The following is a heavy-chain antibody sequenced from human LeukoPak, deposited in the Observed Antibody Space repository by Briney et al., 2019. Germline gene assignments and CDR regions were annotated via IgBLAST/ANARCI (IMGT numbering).Heavy chain of an antibody. V-gene: IGHV3-21*01. CDR3: ARLRRNSDRSDFFYYYDH. D-gene: IGHD3-22*01. CDR1: GFTFSGYS. Sequence: GGSLRLSCAASGFTFSGYSMNWVRQAPGKGLEWVASVNTVSSYIYYADSMRGRFTISRDNGKNSLFLQMNSLRAEDTAVYYCARLRRNSDRSDFFYYYDHWGQGTLVTVSS. J-gene: IGHJ4*02. CDR2: VNTVSSYI.